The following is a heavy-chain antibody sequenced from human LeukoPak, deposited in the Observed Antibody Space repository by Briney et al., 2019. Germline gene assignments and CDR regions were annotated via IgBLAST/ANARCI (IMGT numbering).Heavy chain of an antibody. D-gene: IGHD4-11*01. CDR3: ARVSYSNYSIGYFDY. J-gene: IGHJ4*02. CDR2: ISAYNGNT. Sequence: GASVKVSCKASGYTFTSYGISWVRQAPGQGLEWMGWISAYNGNTNCAQKLQGRVTMTADTSTSTAYMELRSLRSDDTAVYYCARVSYSNYSIGYFDYWGQGTLVTVSS. CDR1: GYTFTSYG. V-gene: IGHV1-18*01.